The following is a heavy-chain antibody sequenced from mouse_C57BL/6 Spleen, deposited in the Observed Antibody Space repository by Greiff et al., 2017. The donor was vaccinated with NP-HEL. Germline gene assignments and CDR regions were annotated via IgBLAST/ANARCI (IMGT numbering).Heavy chain of an antibody. Sequence: EVQLQQSGPELVKPGASVKISCKASGYTFTDYYMNWVKQSHGKSLEWIGDINPNNGGTSYNQKFKGKATLTVDKSSSTAYMELRSLTSEDSAVYYCARRGYYYGSLAWFAYWGQGTLVTVSA. J-gene: IGHJ3*01. CDR2: INPNNGGT. CDR3: ARRGYYYGSLAWFAY. V-gene: IGHV1-26*01. D-gene: IGHD1-1*01. CDR1: GYTFTDYY.